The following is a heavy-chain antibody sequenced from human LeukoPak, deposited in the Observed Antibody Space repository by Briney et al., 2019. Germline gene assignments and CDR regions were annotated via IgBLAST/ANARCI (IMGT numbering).Heavy chain of an antibody. Sequence: GGSLRLSCAAYGFTFSSYGMHWVRQAPGKGLEWVSSISSSSSYIYYADSVKGRFTISRDNAKNSLYLQMNSLRAEDTAVYYCARDPRRGSSWSNFDYWGQGTLVTVSS. D-gene: IGHD6-13*01. CDR2: ISSSSSYI. CDR1: GFTFSSYG. J-gene: IGHJ4*02. CDR3: ARDPRRGSSWSNFDY. V-gene: IGHV3-21*01.